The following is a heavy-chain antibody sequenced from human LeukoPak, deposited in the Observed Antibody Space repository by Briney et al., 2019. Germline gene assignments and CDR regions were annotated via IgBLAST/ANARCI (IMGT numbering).Heavy chain of an antibody. J-gene: IGHJ4*02. V-gene: IGHV3-23*01. D-gene: IGHD2-21*02. CDR2: ISGSGDST. Sequence: GGSLRLSCAASGLIVSSKYMTWVRQTPGKGLEWVSSISGSGDSTFYADSVKGRFSISRDNSKNTLYLQVNGLRTEDTAVYYCAKDRLLNCRGDCYIFDYWGQGTVVTVSS. CDR3: AKDRLLNCRGDCYIFDY. CDR1: GLIVSSKY.